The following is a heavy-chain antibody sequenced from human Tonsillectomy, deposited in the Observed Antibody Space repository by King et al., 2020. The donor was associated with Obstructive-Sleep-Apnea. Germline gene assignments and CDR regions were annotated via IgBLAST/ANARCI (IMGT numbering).Heavy chain of an antibody. J-gene: IGHJ3*02. CDR2: INHSGST. CDR1: GGSFSGYY. CDR3: AREYYYDSSGSRIFDI. D-gene: IGHD3-22*01. V-gene: IGHV4-34*01. Sequence: VQLQQWGAGLLKPSETLSLTCAVYGGSFSGYYWSWIRQPPGKGLEWIGDINHSGSTNYNPSLKSRVTISVDTSKNQVSLKLSSVTAADTAVYYCAREYYYDSSGSRIFDIWGQGTMVTVSS.